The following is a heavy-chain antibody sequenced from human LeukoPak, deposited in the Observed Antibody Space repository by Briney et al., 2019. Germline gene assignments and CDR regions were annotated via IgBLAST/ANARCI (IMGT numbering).Heavy chain of an antibody. CDR2: IKQDGSEK. CDR3: ARDRGRYCSSTSCYPDYYMDV. V-gene: IGHV3-7*01. D-gene: IGHD2-2*01. J-gene: IGHJ6*03. CDR1: GFTFSSYW. Sequence: GGSLRLSCAASGFTFSSYWMSWVRQAPGKGLEWVANIKQDGSEKYYVDSVKGRFTISRDNGKNLLYLQMNSLRAEDTAVYYCARDRGRYCSSTSCYPDYYMDVWGKGTTVTVSS.